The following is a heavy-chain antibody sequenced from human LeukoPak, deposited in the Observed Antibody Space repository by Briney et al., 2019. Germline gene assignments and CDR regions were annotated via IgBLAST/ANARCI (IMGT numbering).Heavy chain of an antibody. J-gene: IGHJ4*02. CDR1: GFTFSGYW. CDR2: IKRDGSEK. V-gene: IGHV3-7*05. CDR3: TRVAGPNDY. Sequence: GRSLTLSCAASGFTFSGYWMSWVRQAPGKGPEWVANIKRDGSEKYYVDSVKGRFTISRDNAKNSLYLEMNSLRGEDTAVYYCTRVAGPNDYWGQGALVTVSS.